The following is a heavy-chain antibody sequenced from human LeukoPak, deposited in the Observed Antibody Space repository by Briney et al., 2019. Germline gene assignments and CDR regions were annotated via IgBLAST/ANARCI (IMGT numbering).Heavy chain of an antibody. CDR1: GFTFSSYS. Sequence: GGSLRLSCAASGFTFSSYSMNWVRQAPGKGLEWVSSISSSSSYIYYADSVKGRFTISRDNAKNSLYLQMNSLRAEDTAVYYCARVITMVRGVTTNWFDPWGQGTLVTVSS. D-gene: IGHD3-10*01. CDR3: ARVITMVRGVTTNWFDP. CDR2: ISSSSSYI. V-gene: IGHV3-21*01. J-gene: IGHJ5*02.